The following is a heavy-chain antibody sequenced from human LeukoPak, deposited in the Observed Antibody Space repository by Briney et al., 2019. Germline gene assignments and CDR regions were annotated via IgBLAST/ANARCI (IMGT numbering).Heavy chain of an antibody. Sequence: GGSLRLSCAASGFTFSSYEMNWVRQAPGKGLEWVSYISSSGSSTYYADSVKGRFTISRDNAKNSLYLQMNSLRAEDTAVYYCAREEIVQAAYFDYWGQGTLVTVSS. CDR3: AREEIVQAAYFDY. CDR1: GFTFSSYE. J-gene: IGHJ4*02. V-gene: IGHV3-48*03. CDR2: ISSSGSST. D-gene: IGHD2-2*01.